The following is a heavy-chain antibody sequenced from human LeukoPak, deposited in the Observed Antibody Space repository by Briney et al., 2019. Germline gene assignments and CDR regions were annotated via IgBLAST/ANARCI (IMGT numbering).Heavy chain of an antibody. D-gene: IGHD3-22*01. CDR1: GFTFSGSA. CDR2: IRSKANSYAT. Sequence: GGSLRLSCAASGFTFSGSAMHWVRQASGKGLEWVGRIRSKANSYATAYAASVKGRFTISRDDSKNTAYLQMNSLKTEDTAVYYCTRQDYYDSSGYPNFPFDYWGQGTLVTVSS. CDR3: TRQDYYDSSGYPNFPFDY. V-gene: IGHV3-73*01. J-gene: IGHJ4*02.